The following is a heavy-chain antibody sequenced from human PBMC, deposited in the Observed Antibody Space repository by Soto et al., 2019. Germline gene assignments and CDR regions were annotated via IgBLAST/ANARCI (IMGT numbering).Heavy chain of an antibody. D-gene: IGHD3-9*01. Sequence: QVQLVQSGAEVKKPGSSVKVSCKASGGTFSSYTISWVRQAPGQGLEWMGRIIPILGIANYAQKCQGRVTITADKSTSTAYMELSSLRSEDTAVYYCARDGRYFEAYYYMAVWGKGTTVTVSS. CDR3: ARDGRYFEAYYYMAV. J-gene: IGHJ6*03. CDR2: IIPILGIA. CDR1: GGTFSSYT. V-gene: IGHV1-69*08.